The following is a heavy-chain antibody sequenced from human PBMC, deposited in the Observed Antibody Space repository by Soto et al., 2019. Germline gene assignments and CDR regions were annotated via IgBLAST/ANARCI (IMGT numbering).Heavy chain of an antibody. V-gene: IGHV3-7*05. Sequence: GGSLRLSCAASGFTFSNFWMSWVRLAPGRGLQWVANINEDGSRKYHVDSVTGRFTISRDNAKDSLYLQMDSLRAEDTAVYYCARVQLYSTGWWDYWGQGSLVTVSS. CDR3: ARVQLYSTGWWDY. CDR2: INEDGSRK. D-gene: IGHD2-8*02. J-gene: IGHJ4*02. CDR1: GFTFSNFW.